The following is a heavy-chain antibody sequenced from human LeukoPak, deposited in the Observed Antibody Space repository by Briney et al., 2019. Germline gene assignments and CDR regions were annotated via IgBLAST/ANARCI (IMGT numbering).Heavy chain of an antibody. D-gene: IGHD6-19*01. CDR3: AKVDGYNSGWYDS. CDR1: GFTFSSYS. V-gene: IGHV3-48*01. J-gene: IGHJ5*01. Sequence: PGGSLRLSCAASGFTFSSYSMNWVRQAPGKGLEWVSHITASGTAMFYADSVKGHFTISRDNAKNSLYLQMNSLRAEDRALYYCAKVDGYNSGWYDSWGQGTLVTVSS. CDR2: ITASGTAM.